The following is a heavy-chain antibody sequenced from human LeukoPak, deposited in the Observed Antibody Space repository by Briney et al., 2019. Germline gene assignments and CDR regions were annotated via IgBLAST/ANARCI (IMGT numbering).Heavy chain of an antibody. V-gene: IGHV3-48*03. CDR2: ISSSGSTI. CDR1: GFTFSSYE. CDR3: ARDDYSGSYHAPFDY. J-gene: IGHJ4*02. D-gene: IGHD1-26*01. Sequence: PGGSLRLSCAASGFTFSSYEMNCVRQAPGKGLEWVSYISSSGSTIYYADSVKGRFTISRDNAKNSLYLQMNSLRAEDTAVYYCARDDYSGSYHAPFDYWGQGTLVTVSS.